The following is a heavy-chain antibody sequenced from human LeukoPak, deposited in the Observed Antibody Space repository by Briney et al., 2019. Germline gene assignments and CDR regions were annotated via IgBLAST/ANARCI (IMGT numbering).Heavy chain of an antibody. V-gene: IGHV3-23*01. CDR1: GVTFSNHD. J-gene: IGHJ4*02. Sequence: PGGSLRLSCAASGVTFSNHDMSWVRQAPGKGLEWVSGITGSGGSTYHAESVKGRFTISRDNSKNTLYLEMNSLRAEDTAVYFCATRPASETYYAVFDYWGQGTLVTVSS. CDR2: ITGSGGST. CDR3: ATRPASETYYAVFDY. D-gene: IGHD1-26*01.